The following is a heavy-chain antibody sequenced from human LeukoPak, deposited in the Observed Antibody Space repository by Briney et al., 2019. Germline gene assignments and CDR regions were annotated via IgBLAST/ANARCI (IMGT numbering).Heavy chain of an antibody. J-gene: IGHJ1*01. Sequence: GGSLRLSCAASGFTFRSYAMSWVRQAPGKGLEWVSVISGSGGSTYYADSVKGRSTISRDNSKNTLYLQMNSLRAEDTAVYYCAKEIYGDSTGGRFHHWGQGTLVTVSS. CDR3: AKEIYGDSTGGRFHH. V-gene: IGHV3-23*01. D-gene: IGHD4-17*01. CDR2: ISGSGGST. CDR1: GFTFRSYA.